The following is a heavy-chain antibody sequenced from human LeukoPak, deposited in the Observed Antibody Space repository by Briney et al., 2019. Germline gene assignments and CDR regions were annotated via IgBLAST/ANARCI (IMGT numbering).Heavy chain of an antibody. CDR3: TRTIFGVVNDAFDI. CDR2: IYPGDSDT. J-gene: IGHJ3*02. D-gene: IGHD3-3*01. CDR1: GYSFANYW. Sequence: GESLKISCKGSGYSFANYWIAWVRQMPGKGLEWMGIIYPGDSDTRYSPSFQGQVTISVDKSISTAYLQWSSLKASDTAMYYCTRTIFGVVNDAFDIWGQGTMVTVSS. V-gene: IGHV5-51*01.